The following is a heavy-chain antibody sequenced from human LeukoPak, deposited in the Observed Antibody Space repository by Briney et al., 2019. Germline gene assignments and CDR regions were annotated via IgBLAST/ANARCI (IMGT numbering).Heavy chain of an antibody. CDR3: VRGGWYNWNIDFDY. D-gene: IGHD1-1*01. CDR2: INDSGRT. Sequence: SETLSLTCAVYGGSFSGYYWSWIRQAPGKGLEWIGEINDSGRTNYNPSLKSRVTMSVDTSKNQFSLNLRSVTAADTAVYYCVRGGWYNWNIDFDYWGQGTLVTVSS. J-gene: IGHJ4*01. V-gene: IGHV4-34*01. CDR1: GGSFSGYY.